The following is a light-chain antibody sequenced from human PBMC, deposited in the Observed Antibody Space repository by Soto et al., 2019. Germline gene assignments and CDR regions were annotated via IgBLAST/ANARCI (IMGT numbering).Light chain of an antibody. CDR3: CSYAGSSTLRV. Sequence: QSVLTQPASVSGSPGQSITISCTGTSSDVGSYNLVSWYQQHPGKAPKLMNYEVSKRPSGVSNRFTGSKSGNTASLTISGFQAEDEADYYCCSYAGSSTLRVFGTGTKVTVL. J-gene: IGLJ1*01. CDR1: SSDVGSYNL. CDR2: EVS. V-gene: IGLV2-23*02.